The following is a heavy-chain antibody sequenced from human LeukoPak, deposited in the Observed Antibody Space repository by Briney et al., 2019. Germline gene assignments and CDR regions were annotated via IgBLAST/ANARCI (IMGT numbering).Heavy chain of an antibody. V-gene: IGHV1-69*13. CDR3: ARESRGTTGTHSTNWFDP. CDR1: GGTFSSYA. CDR2: IIPIFGTA. D-gene: IGHD1-1*01. Sequence: SVKVSCKASGGTFSSYAISWVRQAPGQGLEWMGGIIPIFGTANYAQRFQGRVTITADESTSTAYMELSSLRSEDTAVYYCARESRGTTGTHSTNWFDPWGQGTLVTVSS. J-gene: IGHJ5*02.